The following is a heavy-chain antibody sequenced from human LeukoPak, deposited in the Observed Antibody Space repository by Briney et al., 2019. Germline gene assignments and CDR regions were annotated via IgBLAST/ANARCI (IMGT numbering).Heavy chain of an antibody. Sequence: GGSLRLSCAASGFTFSSYEMNWVRQAPGKGLEWVSYISSSGSTIIYADSVKGRFTISRDNAKNSLYLQMNSLRAEDTAVYYCARDTLSAGYYYYGMDVWGQGTTVTVSS. CDR2: ISSSGSTI. V-gene: IGHV3-48*03. CDR1: GFTFSSYE. D-gene: IGHD6-13*01. CDR3: ARDTLSAGYYYYGMDV. J-gene: IGHJ6*02.